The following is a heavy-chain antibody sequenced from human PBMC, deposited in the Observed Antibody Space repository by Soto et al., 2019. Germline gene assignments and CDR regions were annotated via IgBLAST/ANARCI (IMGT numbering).Heavy chain of an antibody. J-gene: IGHJ4*02. CDR2: IYYSGST. CDR1: GYSISSSNW. Sequence: PSETLSLTCAVSGYSISSSNWWGWIRQPPGKGLEWIGYIYYSGSTYYNPSLKSRVTMSVDTSKNQFSLKLSSVTAVDTAVYYCARIRRDYYFDYWGQGTLVTVSS. V-gene: IGHV4-28*01. CDR3: ARIRRDYYFDY.